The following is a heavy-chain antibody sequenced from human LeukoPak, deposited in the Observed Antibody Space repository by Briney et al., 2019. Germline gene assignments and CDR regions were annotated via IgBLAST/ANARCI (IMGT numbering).Heavy chain of an antibody. CDR1: GYTFTNYF. Sequence: ASVKVSCKASGYTFTNYFLHWMRQATGQGPEWMGLINPRGGSTEYSHKFQGRLTMTSDTSTSTVYMELNSLRSEDTAVYFCARVGVTAATADYWGQGTLVTVSS. D-gene: IGHD6-25*01. CDR3: ARVGVTAATADY. J-gene: IGHJ4*02. V-gene: IGHV1-46*01. CDR2: INPRGGST.